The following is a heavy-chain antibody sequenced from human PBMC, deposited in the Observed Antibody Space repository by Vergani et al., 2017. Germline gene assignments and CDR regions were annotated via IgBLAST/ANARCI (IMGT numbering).Heavy chain of an antibody. J-gene: IGHJ6*02. CDR3: ARLPTMAQNTYYYYYGMDV. CDR2: IDPSDSYT. Sequence: DVQLVQSGAEVKKPGASLRISCKGSGYSFTSYWISWVRQMPGKGLEWMGRIDPSDSYTNNSPSFQGHVTISADKSISTAYLQWSSLKASDTAMYYCARLPTMAQNTYYYYYGMDVWGQGTTVTVSS. V-gene: IGHV5-10-1*01. D-gene: IGHD3-10*01. CDR1: GYSFTSYW.